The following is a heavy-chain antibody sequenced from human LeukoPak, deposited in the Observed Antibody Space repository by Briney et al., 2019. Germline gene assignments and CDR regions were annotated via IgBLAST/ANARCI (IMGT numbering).Heavy chain of an antibody. Sequence: GWSLRLSCAASGFTFSDYYMSWIRQAPGKGLEWVSYISSSGSTIYYADSVKGRFTISRDNAKNSLYLQMNSLRAEDTAVYYCARMLKYDYVWGSYRYPPDYWGQGTLVTVSS. CDR2: ISSSGSTI. V-gene: IGHV3-11*01. J-gene: IGHJ4*02. CDR1: GFTFSDYY. CDR3: ARMLKYDYVWGSYRYPPDY. D-gene: IGHD3-16*02.